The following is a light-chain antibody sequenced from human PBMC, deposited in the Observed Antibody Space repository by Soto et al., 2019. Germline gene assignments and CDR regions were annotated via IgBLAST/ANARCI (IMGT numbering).Light chain of an antibody. V-gene: IGKV3-11*01. Sequence: EIVLTQSPATLSLSPGERATLSCRASQSVSSYLAWYQQKPGQAPRLLIYDASNRATGIPARCRGSGSGTDSTPTISSPEPEECAGYYCQQRSNWPGTFGLGTNLEIK. J-gene: IGKJ2*01. CDR3: QQRSNWPGT. CDR1: QSVSSY. CDR2: DAS.